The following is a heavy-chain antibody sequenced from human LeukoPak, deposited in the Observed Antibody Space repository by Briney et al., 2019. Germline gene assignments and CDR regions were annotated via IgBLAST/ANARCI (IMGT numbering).Heavy chain of an antibody. V-gene: IGHV3-23*01. CDR3: AKDRRACSSSSCYYRFDY. Sequence: PGGSLRLSCAASEFTFSSYAMSWVRQAPGKGLEWVSAISDSGGSTYYADSVKGRFTVSRDNSKNNMYLQMNSLRAEDTAVYYCAKDRRACSSSSCYYRFDYWGQGTLVTVSS. J-gene: IGHJ4*02. D-gene: IGHD2-2*01. CDR1: EFTFSSYA. CDR2: ISDSGGST.